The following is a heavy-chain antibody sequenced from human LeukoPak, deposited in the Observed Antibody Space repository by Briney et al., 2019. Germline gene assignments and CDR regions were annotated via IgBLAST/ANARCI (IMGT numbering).Heavy chain of an antibody. J-gene: IGHJ4*02. Sequence: PSETLSLTCAVYGGSFSGYYWSWIRQPPGKGLEWIAEINHSGSTNYNPSLKSRVTISVDTSKNQFSLKLSSVTAADTAVYYCARGQGYSYGYYFDYWGQGTLVTVSS. CDR1: GGSFSGYY. CDR3: ARGQGYSYGYYFDY. CDR2: INHSGST. D-gene: IGHD5-18*01. V-gene: IGHV4-34*01.